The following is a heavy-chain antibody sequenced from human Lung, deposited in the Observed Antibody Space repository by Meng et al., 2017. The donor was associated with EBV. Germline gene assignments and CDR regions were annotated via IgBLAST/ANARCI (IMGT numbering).Heavy chain of an antibody. Sequence: QVQPQQGGAALLRPSETLSLTGAVYGGSFSGSLSGYYWSWIRQAPGKGLEWIGEINDSGSTDYNPSLKSRLTISVDRSKSQFSLELSSVTAADTAVYYCARSTFDYWGQGTLVTVSS. CDR2: INDSGST. CDR3: ARSTFDY. J-gene: IGHJ4*02. CDR1: GGSFSGSLSGYY. V-gene: IGHV4-34*01. D-gene: IGHD1-26*01.